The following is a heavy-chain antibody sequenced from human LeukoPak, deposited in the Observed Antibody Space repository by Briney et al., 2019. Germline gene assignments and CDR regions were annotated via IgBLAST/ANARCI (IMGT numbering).Heavy chain of an antibody. Sequence: ASVQVSCKASGFIFTSSAMKWVRQARGQRLEWIGWIVVGSGDTNYAQNFQERVTITRDMSTSTAYMELSSLRSEDTAVYYCARRGYCSTTTCYRLFDYWGQGTLVTVSS. CDR3: ARRGYCSTTTCYRLFDY. CDR2: IVVGSGDT. D-gene: IGHD2-2*01. CDR1: GFIFTSSA. V-gene: IGHV1-58*02. J-gene: IGHJ4*02.